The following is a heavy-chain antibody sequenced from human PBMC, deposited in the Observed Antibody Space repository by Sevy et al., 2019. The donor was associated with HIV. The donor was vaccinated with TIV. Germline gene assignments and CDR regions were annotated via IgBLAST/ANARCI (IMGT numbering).Heavy chain of an antibody. D-gene: IGHD2-15*01. J-gene: IGHJ5*02. CDR1: GYTLTKLS. CDR3: ATVGLRYYSGSSSYQGDWFDP. CDR2: FDSQDGET. V-gene: IGHV1-24*01. Sequence: ASVKVSCKVSGYTLTKLSIHWERQAPGKGLEWMGDFDSQDGETIYSQRFQGRVTMTVDTPTDTAYMDLSSLTSEDTAVYYCATVGLRYYSGSSSYQGDWFDPWGQGTLVTVSS.